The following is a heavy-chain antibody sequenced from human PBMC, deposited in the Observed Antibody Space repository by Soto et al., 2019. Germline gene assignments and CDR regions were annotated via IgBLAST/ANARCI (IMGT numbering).Heavy chain of an antibody. D-gene: IGHD3-22*01. CDR1: GGTFSSYA. Sequence: QVQLVQSRAEVKKPGSSVKVSCKASGGTFSSYAISWVRQAPGQGLEWMGGIIPIFGTANYAQKFQGRVTITADESTSTAYMELSSLRSEDTAVYYCATGPLYYYDSSGYSSAFDIWGQGTMVTVSS. J-gene: IGHJ3*02. V-gene: IGHV1-69*01. CDR2: IIPIFGTA. CDR3: ATGPLYYYDSSGYSSAFDI.